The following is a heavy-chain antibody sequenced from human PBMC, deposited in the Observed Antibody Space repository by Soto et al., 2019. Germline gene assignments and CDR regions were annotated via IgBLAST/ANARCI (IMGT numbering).Heavy chain of an antibody. CDR2: ISGSGGST. J-gene: IGHJ6*04. CDR1: GFTFSSYA. CDR3: AKDYYGSGV. V-gene: IGHV3-23*01. Sequence: GGSLRLSCAASGFTFSSYAMRWVRQATGKGLEWVSAISGSGGSTYYADYVKGRFTISRDNSKNTLYLQMNSLRAEDTAVYYCAKDYYGSGVWGKGTTVTVSS. D-gene: IGHD3-10*01.